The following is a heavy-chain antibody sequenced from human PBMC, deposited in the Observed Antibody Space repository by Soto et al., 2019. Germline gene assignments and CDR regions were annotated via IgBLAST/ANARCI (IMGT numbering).Heavy chain of an antibody. D-gene: IGHD3-10*01. J-gene: IGHJ4*02. CDR1: GFTFSDYY. V-gene: IGHV3-11*05. CDR3: ARGWGVILPQWDY. Sequence: QVQLVESGGGLVKPGGSLRLSCAASGFTFSDYYMSWIRQAPGKGLEWVSYISSSSSYTNYADSVKGRFTISRDNSKNSLYLQMNSLRAEDTAVYYCARGWGVILPQWDYWGQGTLVTVSS. CDR2: ISSSSSYT.